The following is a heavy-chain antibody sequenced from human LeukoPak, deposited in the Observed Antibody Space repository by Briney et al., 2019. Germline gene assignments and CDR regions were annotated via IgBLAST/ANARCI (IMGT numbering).Heavy chain of an antibody. CDR3: ARGGECTNGVCLNWFDP. V-gene: IGHV4-59*12. Sequence: SETLSLTCTVSGGSISSYYWSWIRQPPGKGLEWIGYIYYSGSTNYNPSLKSRVTISVDTSKNQFSLKLSSVTAADTAVYYCARGGECTNGVCLNWFDPWGQGTLVTVSS. CDR2: IYYSGST. D-gene: IGHD2-8*01. CDR1: GGSISSYY. J-gene: IGHJ5*02.